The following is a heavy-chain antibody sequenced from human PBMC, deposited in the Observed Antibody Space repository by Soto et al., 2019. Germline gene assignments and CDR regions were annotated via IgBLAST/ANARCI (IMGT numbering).Heavy chain of an antibody. CDR3: VRAAAGGRRFDY. D-gene: IGHD6-13*01. V-gene: IGHV1-8*01. CDR2: MNPNSGNT. CDR1: GYTFTSYD. Sequence: ASVKVSCKASGYTFTSYDINWVRQATGQGLEWMGWMNPNSGNTGYAQKFQGRVTMTRNTSISTAYMEMSSLRSEDTAVYHCVRAAAGGRRFDYWGQGTLVTVSS. J-gene: IGHJ4*02.